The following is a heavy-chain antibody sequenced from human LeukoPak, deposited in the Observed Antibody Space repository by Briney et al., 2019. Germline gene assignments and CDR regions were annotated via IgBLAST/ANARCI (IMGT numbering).Heavy chain of an antibody. CDR1: GGSFSGYY. J-gene: IGHJ6*02. V-gene: IGHV4-34*01. CDR3: ARGLPRDIVVVPAGAYYYGMDV. Sequence: PSETLSLTCAVYGGSFSGYYWSWIRQPPGKGLEGIGEINHSGRNTYNPALESRVTISVDTSKNQFSLKLSSVTAADTAVYYCARGLPRDIVVVPAGAYYYGMDVWGQGTTVTVSS. CDR2: INHSGRN. D-gene: IGHD2-2*01.